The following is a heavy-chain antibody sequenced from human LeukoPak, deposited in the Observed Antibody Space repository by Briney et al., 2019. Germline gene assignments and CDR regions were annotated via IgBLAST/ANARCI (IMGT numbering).Heavy chain of an antibody. CDR1: GASISSVAYY. D-gene: IGHD3-22*01. CDR2: MYYGGST. Sequence: SETMSLTCTVYGASISSVAYYWSWIRQPPGRGLEWLGYMYYGGSTYYNPSLKSRVTISVDTSKNQFSLQLSSVTAADTAVYYCARPYYYDSRIDSWGQGTLVTVSS. J-gene: IGHJ5*01. CDR3: ARPYYYDSRIDS. V-gene: IGHV4-30-4*08.